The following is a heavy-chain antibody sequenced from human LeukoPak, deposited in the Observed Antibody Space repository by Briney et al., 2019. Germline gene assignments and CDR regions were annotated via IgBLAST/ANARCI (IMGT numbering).Heavy chain of an antibody. J-gene: IGHJ4*02. Sequence: GASVKVSCKASGGTFSSYAISWVRQAPGQGLEWMGRIIPILGIANYAQKFQGRVTMTEDTSTDTAYMELSSLRSEDTAVYYCATPPPYSSGWHVSYWGQGTLVTVSS. D-gene: IGHD6-19*01. V-gene: IGHV1-69*04. CDR2: IIPILGIA. CDR1: GGTFSSYA. CDR3: ATPPPYSSGWHVSY.